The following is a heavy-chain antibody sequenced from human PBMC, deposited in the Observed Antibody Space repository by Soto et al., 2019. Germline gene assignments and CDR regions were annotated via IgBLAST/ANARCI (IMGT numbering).Heavy chain of an antibody. D-gene: IGHD2-8*01. V-gene: IGHV1-18*01. J-gene: IGHJ5*02. CDR3: AKDRPRLTQQFNGVS. CDR2: ISAYSGAT. Sequence: QIQLVQSGAEVKKPGASVRVSCKASGYTFSDHGFSWVRQGPGQGLEWLGWISAYSGATDYAQKFQGRVTLNTDPSTRTAYMELRSLRSDDTAVYYCAKDRPRLTQQFNGVSWGQGTLVTVSS. CDR1: GYTFSDHG.